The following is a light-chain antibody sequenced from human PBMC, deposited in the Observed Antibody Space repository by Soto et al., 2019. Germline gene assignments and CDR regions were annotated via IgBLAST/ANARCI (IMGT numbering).Light chain of an antibody. CDR3: RSYAGSNNYV. J-gene: IGLJ1*01. CDR2: EVS. Sequence: SVLTQPPSASGSPGQSVTISCTGTSSDVGAHNFVSWRQQHPGKAPKLMIYEVSKRPSGVPDRFSGSKSGNTASLTVSGLQAEDEADYYCRSYAGSNNYVFGPGTKVTVL. CDR1: SSDVGAHNF. V-gene: IGLV2-8*01.